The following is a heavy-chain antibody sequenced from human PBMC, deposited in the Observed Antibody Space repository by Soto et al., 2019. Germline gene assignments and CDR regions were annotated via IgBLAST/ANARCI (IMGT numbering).Heavy chain of an antibody. CDR1: GFTFSSYE. D-gene: IGHD3-10*01. V-gene: IGHV3-48*03. CDR2: ISSSGSTI. Sequence: EVQLVESGGGLVQPGGSLRLSCAASGFTFSSYEMNWVRQAPGKGLEWVSYISSSGSTIYYADSVKGRFTISRDNAKNSLYLQMNSLRAEDTAVYYCARGTRTGTPFDYWGQGTLVTVSS. J-gene: IGHJ4*02. CDR3: ARGTRTGTPFDY.